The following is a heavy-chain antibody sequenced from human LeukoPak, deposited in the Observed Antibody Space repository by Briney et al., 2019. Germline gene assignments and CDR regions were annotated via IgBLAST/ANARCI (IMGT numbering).Heavy chain of an antibody. CDR3: AREMTTVTTGFDY. D-gene: IGHD4-17*01. J-gene: IGHJ4*02. CDR1: GYTFTSYY. Sequence: ASVKVSCKASGYTFTSYYMRWVRQAPGQGLEWMGIINPSGGSTSYAQKFQGRVTMTGDTSTSTVYMELSSLRSEDTAVYYCAREMTTVTTGFDYWGQGTLVTVSS. CDR2: INPSGGST. V-gene: IGHV1-46*01.